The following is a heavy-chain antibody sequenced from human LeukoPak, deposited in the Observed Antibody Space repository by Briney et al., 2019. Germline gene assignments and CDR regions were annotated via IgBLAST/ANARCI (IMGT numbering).Heavy chain of an antibody. CDR1: GFTFSNCA. J-gene: IGHJ4*02. D-gene: IGHD2-2*02. CDR3: AKARCSNSDCYMPDW. CDR2: ISGIGDRT. V-gene: IGHV3-23*01. Sequence: GGSLRLSCAASGFTFSNCAMSWVRQAPGKGLEWVSAISGIGDRTYHADSVKGRFTVSRDNSKNTLYLQMNNLRAEDTAMYYCAKARCSNSDCYMPDWWGQGTLVTVSS.